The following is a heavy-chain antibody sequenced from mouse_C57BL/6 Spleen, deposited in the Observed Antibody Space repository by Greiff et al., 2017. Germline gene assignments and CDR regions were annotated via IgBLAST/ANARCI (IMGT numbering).Heavy chain of an antibody. D-gene: IGHD3-3*01. Sequence: EVQLVESGGGLVKPGGSLKLSCAASGFTFSSYAMSWVRQTPEKRLEWVATISDGGSYTYYPDNVKGRFTISRDNAKNNLYLQMSHLKSEDTAMYYCARERGRGWGQGTLVTVSA. V-gene: IGHV5-4*01. J-gene: IGHJ3*01. CDR2: ISDGGSYT. CDR3: ARERGRG. CDR1: GFTFSSYA.